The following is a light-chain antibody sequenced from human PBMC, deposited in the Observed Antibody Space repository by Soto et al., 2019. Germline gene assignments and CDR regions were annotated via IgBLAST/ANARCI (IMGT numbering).Light chain of an antibody. J-gene: IGLJ2*01. V-gene: IGLV2-14*01. CDR3: ISYTSSSTRV. CDR1: SSDVGGYNY. CDR2: DVS. Sequence: QSALTQPASVSGSPGKSITISCTGTSSDVGGYNYVSWYQQNPGKAPKLMIYDVSNRPSGVSNRFSGSKSGNTASLTISGLQAEDEADYYCISYTSSSTRVFGGGTKLTVL.